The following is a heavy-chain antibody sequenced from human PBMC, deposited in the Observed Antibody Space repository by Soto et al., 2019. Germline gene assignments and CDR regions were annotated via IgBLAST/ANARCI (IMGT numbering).Heavy chain of an antibody. CDR3: ASGLLYDFAGYY. V-gene: IGHV1-46*01. D-gene: IGHD3-3*01. Sequence: QVQLVQSGAEVKKPGASVKVSCKASGYTFISHYMHWVRQAPGQRLEWMGIINPSGGSTSYAQRFQGRVTMTRDTSTITFYMELNSLRFEDTAVYYCASGLLYDFAGYYWGQGTLVTVSS. CDR1: GYTFISHY. J-gene: IGHJ4*02. CDR2: INPSGGST.